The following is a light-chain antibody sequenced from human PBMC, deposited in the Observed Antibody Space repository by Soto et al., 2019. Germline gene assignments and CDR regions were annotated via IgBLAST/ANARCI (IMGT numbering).Light chain of an antibody. V-gene: IGKV1-5*01. CDR1: QSINNL. CDR3: HQYNYYRPT. J-gene: IGKJ1*01. CDR2: DVS. Sequence: DVQMTQSPSTLSASVGDRVTITCRASQSINNLLAWYQQKPGKAPKFLIYDVSTLESGVPSRFSGSGSGTEFTLTISSLQPEDFATYYCHQYNYYRPTFGQGTKVDIK.